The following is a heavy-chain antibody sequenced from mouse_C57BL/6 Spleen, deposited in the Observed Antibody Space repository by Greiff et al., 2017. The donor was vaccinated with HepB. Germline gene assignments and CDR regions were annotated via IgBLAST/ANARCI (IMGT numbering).Heavy chain of an antibody. J-gene: IGHJ4*01. CDR1: GYTFTSYW. Sequence: VQLQQSGAELVKPGASVKLSCKASGYTFTSYWMHWVKQRPGQGLEWIGMIHPNSGSTNYNEKFKSKATLTVDKSSSTAYMQLSSLTSEDSAVYYCARAELYGYDGVYAMDYWGQRTSGTVSS. D-gene: IGHD2-2*01. CDR3: ARAELYGYDGVYAMDY. CDR2: IHPNSGST. V-gene: IGHV1-64*01.